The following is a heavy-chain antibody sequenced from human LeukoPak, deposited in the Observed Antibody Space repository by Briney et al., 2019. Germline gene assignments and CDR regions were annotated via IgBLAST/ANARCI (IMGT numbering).Heavy chain of an antibody. CDR2: INHSGST. CDR1: GGSISGYY. Sequence: SSETLSLTCTVSGGSISGYYWSWIRQPPGKGLEWIGEINHSGSTNYNPSLKSRVTISVDTSKNQFSLKLSSVTAADTAVYYCARFGYCGGDCYSRRDAFDIWGQGTMVTVSS. V-gene: IGHV4-34*01. CDR3: ARFGYCGGDCYSRRDAFDI. J-gene: IGHJ3*02. D-gene: IGHD2-21*02.